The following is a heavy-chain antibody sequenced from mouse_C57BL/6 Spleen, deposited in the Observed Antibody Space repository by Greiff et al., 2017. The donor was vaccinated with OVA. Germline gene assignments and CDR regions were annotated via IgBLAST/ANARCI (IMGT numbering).Heavy chain of an antibody. Sequence: QVQLQQSGAELVRPGASVKLSCKASGYTFTDYYINWVKQRPGQGLEWIARIYPGSGNTYYNEKFKGKATLTAEKSSSTAYMQLSSLTSEDSAVYFCARCHYGSSFYAMDYWGQGTSVTVSS. J-gene: IGHJ4*01. V-gene: IGHV1-76*01. CDR2: IYPGSGNT. CDR1: GYTFTDYY. D-gene: IGHD1-1*01. CDR3: ARCHYGSSFYAMDY.